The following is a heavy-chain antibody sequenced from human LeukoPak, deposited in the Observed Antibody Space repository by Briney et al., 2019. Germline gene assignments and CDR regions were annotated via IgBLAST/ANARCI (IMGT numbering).Heavy chain of an antibody. D-gene: IGHD6-19*01. CDR3: VRGTDHDSGWYLVYFQQ. CDR2: INSDGSGT. V-gene: IGHV3-74*01. Sequence: GGSLRLSCAASGFSFSSDWMHWVRQAPGKGLVWVSGINSDGSGTTYSDSVRGRFTISRDNAKNTVYLQMNSLRAGDTAVYYCVRGTDHDSGWYLVYFQQWGQGTPVTVSS. CDR1: GFSFSSDW. J-gene: IGHJ1*01.